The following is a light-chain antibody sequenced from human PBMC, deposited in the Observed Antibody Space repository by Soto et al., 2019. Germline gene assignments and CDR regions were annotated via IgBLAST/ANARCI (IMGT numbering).Light chain of an antibody. J-gene: IGKJ5*01. CDR3: QQAASFPIT. CDR1: QSFDSNY. V-gene: IGKV3-20*01. Sequence: EIVFTQSPVTLYLSQVEGATLSCRAIQSFDSNYLAWYQQKPGQAPRLLIHGASDRGTGTPDRFSGSGSGTDFTLTINGLQPEDFATYYCQQAASFPITFGQGTRLAIK. CDR2: GAS.